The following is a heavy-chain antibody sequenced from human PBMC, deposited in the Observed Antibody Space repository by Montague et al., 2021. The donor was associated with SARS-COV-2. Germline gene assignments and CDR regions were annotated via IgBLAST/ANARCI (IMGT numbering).Heavy chain of an antibody. D-gene: IGHD3-3*01. CDR2: RYQNGAT. Sequence: SETLSLTCSVSGSSISSGYYWGWIRQTPGKVLEWIGSRYQNGATYYPPSLNRPVTILLATSKNQFSLSLTSVTAADTAVYYSAGSGVGIFDFSYFDSWGQGSLVIVSS. CDR1: GSSISSGYY. J-gene: IGHJ4*02. V-gene: IGHV4-38-2*02. CDR3: AGSGVGIFDFSYFDS.